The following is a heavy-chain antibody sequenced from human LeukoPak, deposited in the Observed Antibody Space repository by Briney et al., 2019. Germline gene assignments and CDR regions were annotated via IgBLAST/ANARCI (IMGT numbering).Heavy chain of an antibody. V-gene: IGHV1-69*01. J-gene: IGHJ4*02. Sequence: ASVNVSCKAFGGTFSSYAISWVRQAPGQGLEWMGGIIPIFGTANYAQKFQGRVTITADESTSTAYMELSSLRSEDTAVYYCARSLQLPYYFDYWGQGTLVTVSS. CDR3: ARSLQLPYYFDY. D-gene: IGHD5-18*01. CDR1: GGTFSSYA. CDR2: IIPIFGTA.